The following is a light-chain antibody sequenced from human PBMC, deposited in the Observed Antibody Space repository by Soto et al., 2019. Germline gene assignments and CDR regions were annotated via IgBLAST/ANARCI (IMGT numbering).Light chain of an antibody. CDR3: QQYNSYPET. CDR1: QSISSW. Sequence: DKRVAQAPSPLSANVGDRVTITCRASQSISSWLAWYQQKPGRAPKLLISKASSLEGGVPSRFSGSGSGTEFTLTISSLQPDDFATYYCQQYNSYPETFGQGTKVDIK. J-gene: IGKJ1*01. V-gene: IGKV1-5*03. CDR2: KAS.